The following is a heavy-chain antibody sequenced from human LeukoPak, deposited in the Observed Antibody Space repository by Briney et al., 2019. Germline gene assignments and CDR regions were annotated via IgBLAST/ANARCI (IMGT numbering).Heavy chain of an antibody. CDR2: ITSGSSYI. V-gene: IGHV3-21*01. D-gene: IGHD1-26*01. CDR1: GFTFSSYN. CDR3: ASYPVGATTYYFDY. J-gene: IGHJ4*02. Sequence: GGSLRLSCAASGFTFSSYNMNWVRQAPGKGLEWVSSITSGSSYIYYADSVKGRFTISRDDAKNSLYLQMNSLRAEDTAVYYCASYPVGATTYYFDYWGQGTLVTVSS.